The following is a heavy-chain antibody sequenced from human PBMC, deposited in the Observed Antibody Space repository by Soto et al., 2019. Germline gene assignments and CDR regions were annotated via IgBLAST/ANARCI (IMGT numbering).Heavy chain of an antibody. V-gene: IGHV4-34*01. CDR3: ARTRLLWFGELFGHYYYGMDV. Sequence: PSETLSLTCAVYGGSFSGYYWSWIRQRPGKGLEWIGEINHSGSTNHNPSLKSRVTISVDTSKNQFSLKLSSVTAADTAVYYCARTRLLWFGELFGHYYYGMDVWGQGTTVT. J-gene: IGHJ6*02. CDR2: INHSGST. CDR1: GGSFSGYY. D-gene: IGHD3-10*01.